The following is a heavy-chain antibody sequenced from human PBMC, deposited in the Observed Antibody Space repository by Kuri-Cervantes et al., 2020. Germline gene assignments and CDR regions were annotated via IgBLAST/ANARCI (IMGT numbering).Heavy chain of an antibody. J-gene: IGHJ2*01. CDR1: GFSLTTSGVG. Sequence: SGPTLVKPTQTLTLTCTFSGFSLTTSGVGVGWIRQPPGKALEWLAHIFSNDEKSYSTSLKSRLTISKDTSKSQVVLTMTNMDPVDTATYYCARMDSSGYYYWYFDLWGRGTLVTVSS. CDR2: IFSNDEK. D-gene: IGHD3-22*01. V-gene: IGHV2-26*01. CDR3: ARMDSSGYYYWYFDL.